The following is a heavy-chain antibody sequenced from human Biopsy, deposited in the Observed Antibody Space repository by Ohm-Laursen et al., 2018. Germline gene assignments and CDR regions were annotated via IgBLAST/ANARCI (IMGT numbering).Heavy chain of an antibody. CDR3: ALQSVAQMKNFDY. D-gene: IGHD6-19*01. V-gene: IGHV1-2*02. Sequence: ASVKVSCKTSGFSFTGYYIHWVRQAPGQGLEWMGWISPKSGDTNYAHKFQGNITMTRDTSMSTAHMEMSRLRCDDTAVYYCALQSVAQMKNFDYWGQGTLVTVSS. CDR2: ISPKSGDT. CDR1: GFSFTGYY. J-gene: IGHJ4*02.